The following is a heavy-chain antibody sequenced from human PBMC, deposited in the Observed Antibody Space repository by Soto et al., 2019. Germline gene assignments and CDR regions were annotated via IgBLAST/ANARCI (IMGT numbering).Heavy chain of an antibody. J-gene: IGHJ5*01. CDR1: GSTFSNYG. V-gene: IGHV3-23*01. D-gene: IGHD4-17*01. CDR3: AKALSRWPHYAFDS. CDR2: ISTNGDTA. Sequence: EVQLLESGGGLLQPGGSLRLSSAASGSTFSNYGMNWVRQAPGKGLEWVSGISTNGDTANYADSVKGRFTISRDNSKNALYMQMNGLRPEDTAVYYCAKALSRWPHYAFDSWGQGTLVTVSS.